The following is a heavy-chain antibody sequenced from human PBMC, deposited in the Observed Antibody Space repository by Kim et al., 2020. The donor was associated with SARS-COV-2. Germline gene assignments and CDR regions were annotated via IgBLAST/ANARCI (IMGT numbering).Heavy chain of an antibody. Sequence: SETLSLTCTVSGGSISSYYWSWIRQPAGKGLEWIGRIYTSGSTNYNPSLKSRVTMSVDTSKNQFSLKLSSVTAADTAVYYCARGGFDYSNYVHQLFDYWGQGTLVTVSS. CDR3: ARGGFDYSNYVHQLFDY. CDR1: GGSISSYY. V-gene: IGHV4-4*07. J-gene: IGHJ4*02. CDR2: IYTSGST. D-gene: IGHD4-4*01.